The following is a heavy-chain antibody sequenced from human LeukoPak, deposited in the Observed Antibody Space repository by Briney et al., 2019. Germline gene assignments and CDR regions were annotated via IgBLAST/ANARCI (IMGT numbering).Heavy chain of an antibody. CDR2: IYHSGST. J-gene: IGHJ3*02. CDR1: GGSISSGGYY. CDR3: ARDRGSPRAFDI. Sequence: SETLSLTCTVSGGSISSGGYYWSWIRQPPGKGLEWIGYIYHSGSTYYNPSLKSRVTISVDRSKNQFSLKLSSVTAADTAVYYCARDRGSPRAFDIWGQGTMVTVSS. V-gene: IGHV4-30-2*01. D-gene: IGHD1-26*01.